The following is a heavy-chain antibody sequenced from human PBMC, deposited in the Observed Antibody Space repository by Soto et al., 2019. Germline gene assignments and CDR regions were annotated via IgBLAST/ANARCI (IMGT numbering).Heavy chain of an antibody. CDR2: IAHDGSNA. Sequence: QVQLVESGGGVVQPGGSLRLSCAASGFTFRNHAMHWVRQAPGKGLECLAVIAHDGSNAFYRDSVKGRFTVSRDNSKNPLYLYMNSLRSEDTGVYYCARGDREDILVVVGARPGEYGTDIWGQGPTVIVSS. D-gene: IGHD2-15*01. J-gene: IGHJ6*02. CDR1: GFTFRNHA. CDR3: ARGDREDILVVVGARPGEYGTDI. V-gene: IGHV3-30-3*01.